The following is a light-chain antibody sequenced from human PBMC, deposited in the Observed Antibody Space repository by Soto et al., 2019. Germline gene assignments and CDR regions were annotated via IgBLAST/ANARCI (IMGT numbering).Light chain of an antibody. CDR1: DSIDRY. J-gene: IGKJ3*01. Sequence: DIQMTQSPSSLSAFVGDTVTINCRATDSIDRYLNWYQQKPGQAPRVLNTAASTLESGVPSRFSVSGSGTDFILTINYLQPEDFATYYCKRTYNAPFTFGPGTKVSIK. CDR2: AAS. CDR3: KRTYNAPFT. V-gene: IGKV1-39*01.